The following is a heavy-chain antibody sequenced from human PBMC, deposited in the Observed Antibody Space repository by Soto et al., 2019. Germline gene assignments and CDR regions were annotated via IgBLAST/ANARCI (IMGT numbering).Heavy chain of an antibody. D-gene: IGHD3-9*01. Sequence: GGSLRLSCAASGFTFSSYWMSWVRQAPGKGLEWVANIKQDGSEKYYVDSVKGRFTISRDNAKNSLYLQMNSLRAEDTAVYYCARDRLFSLPPHGMDVWGQGTTVTVSS. CDR2: IKQDGSEK. CDR1: GFTFSSYW. CDR3: ARDRLFSLPPHGMDV. J-gene: IGHJ6*02. V-gene: IGHV3-7*01.